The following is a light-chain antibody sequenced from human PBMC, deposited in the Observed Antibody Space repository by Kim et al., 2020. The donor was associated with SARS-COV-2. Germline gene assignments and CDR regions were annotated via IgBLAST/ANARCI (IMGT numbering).Light chain of an antibody. Sequence: PAASTGRSSERLVYSDGNIYLNGFHQRAGQSPRRLMYKVSNRDSGVPDRFSGSGSGTDFTLQISRVEAEDGGVYYCMQGTHWPFTFGPGTKVDIK. CDR2: KVS. CDR1: ERLVYSDGNIY. CDR3: MQGTHWPFT. V-gene: IGKV2-30*01. J-gene: IGKJ3*01.